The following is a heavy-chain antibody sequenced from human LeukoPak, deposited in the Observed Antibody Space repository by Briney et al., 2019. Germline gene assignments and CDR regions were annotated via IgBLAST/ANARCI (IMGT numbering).Heavy chain of an antibody. CDR2: MNPNSGNT. CDR3: ARARVRGVIFNYYYYMDV. J-gene: IGHJ6*03. V-gene: IGHV1-8*03. CDR1: GYTFTIYD. D-gene: IGHD3-10*01. Sequence: ASVTVSCTASGYTFTIYDINWVRQATGQGLEWMGWMNPNSGNTGYAQKFQGRVTITRNTSISTAYMELSSLRSEDTAVYYCARARVRGVIFNYYYYMDVWGKGTTVTVSS.